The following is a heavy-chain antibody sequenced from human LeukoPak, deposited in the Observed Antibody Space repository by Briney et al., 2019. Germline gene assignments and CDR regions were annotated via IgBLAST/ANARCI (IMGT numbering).Heavy chain of an antibody. D-gene: IGHD2-8*01. V-gene: IGHV1-2*02. CDR3: ARVIKVLMVYRDAFDI. CDR1: GFTFSSYG. J-gene: IGHJ3*02. Sequence: GGSLRLSCAASGFTFSSYGMHWVRQAPGQGLEWMGWINPNSGGTNYAQKFQGRVTMTRDTSISTAYMELSRLRSDDTAVYYCARVIKVLMVYRDAFDIWGQGTMVTVSS. CDR2: INPNSGGT.